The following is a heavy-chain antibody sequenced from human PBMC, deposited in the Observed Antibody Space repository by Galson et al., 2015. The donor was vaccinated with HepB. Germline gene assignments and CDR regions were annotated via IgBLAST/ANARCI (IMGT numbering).Heavy chain of an antibody. CDR1: GFTFSSYA. CDR3: AKVAETAYSSGWFRSGYFDY. CDR2: ISGSGGST. J-gene: IGHJ4*02. Sequence: SLRLSCAASGFTFSSYAMSWVRQAPGKGLEWVSAISGSGGSTYYADSVKGRFTISRDNSKNTLYLQMNSLRAEDTAVYYCAKVAETAYSSGWFRSGYFDYWGQGTLVTVSS. V-gene: IGHV3-23*01. D-gene: IGHD6-19*01.